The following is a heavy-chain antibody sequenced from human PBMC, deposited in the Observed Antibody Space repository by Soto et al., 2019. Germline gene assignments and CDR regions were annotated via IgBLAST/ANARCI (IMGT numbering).Heavy chain of an antibody. V-gene: IGHV3-48*03. CDR3: AREAVDDAFDI. CDR2: ISTSGITV. J-gene: IGHJ3*02. CDR1: GFTFSIYE. D-gene: IGHD6-25*01. Sequence: GGSLRLSCAASGFTFSIYEMNWVRQAPGKGLEWVSYISTSGITVYNADSVQGRFTISRDNAKNSLYLQMNSLRAEDTAVYYCAREAVDDAFDIWGQGSMVTV.